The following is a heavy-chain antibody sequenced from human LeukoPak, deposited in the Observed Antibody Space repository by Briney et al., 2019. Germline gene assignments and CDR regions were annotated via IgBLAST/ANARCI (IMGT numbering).Heavy chain of an antibody. D-gene: IGHD2-2*02. CDR2: VYYSGPT. CDR3: ASRQCTITSCYNRSEAFDV. Sequence: SETLSLTCTVSGASISSYYWTWLRQPPGKGLEWIGYVYYSGPTKYNPSLKSRLTISVDTSNNQFSLKLSSVTAADTAVYYCASRQCTITSCYNRSEAFDVWGQGTRVTVSS. V-gene: IGHV4-59*01. CDR1: GASISSYY. J-gene: IGHJ3*01.